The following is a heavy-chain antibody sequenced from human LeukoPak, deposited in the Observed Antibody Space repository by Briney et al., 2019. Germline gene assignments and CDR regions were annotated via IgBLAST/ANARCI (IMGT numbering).Heavy chain of an antibody. V-gene: IGHV3-48*03. D-gene: IGHD3-10*02. Sequence: WGSLRLSCAASGFTVSSYEMNWVRHGPGKGQEWVSYISSSGSTIYYEDSVKGRFTISRENAKKSVYLEMNSLGAEETGVYYCAELGINMIGGVWGKGTTVTVSS. CDR1: GFTVSSYE. J-gene: IGHJ6*04. CDR2: ISSSGSTI. CDR3: AELGINMIGGV.